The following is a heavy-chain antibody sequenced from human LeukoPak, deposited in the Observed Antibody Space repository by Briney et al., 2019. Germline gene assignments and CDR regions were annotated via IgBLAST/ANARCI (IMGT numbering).Heavy chain of an antibody. CDR3: AKERGSSGWYRGPFDY. Sequence: QPGGSLRLSCAASGFTFDDYAMHWVRHAPGKGMEWGSGISWNSGSIVYADSVKGRFTISRDNAKNSLYLQMNSLRAEDTALYYCAKERGSSGWYRGPFDYWGQGTLVTVSS. D-gene: IGHD6-19*01. CDR2: ISWNSGSI. CDR1: GFTFDDYA. J-gene: IGHJ4*02. V-gene: IGHV3-9*01.